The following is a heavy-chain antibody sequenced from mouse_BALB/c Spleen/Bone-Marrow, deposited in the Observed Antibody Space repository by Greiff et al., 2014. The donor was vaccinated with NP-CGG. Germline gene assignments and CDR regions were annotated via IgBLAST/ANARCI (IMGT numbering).Heavy chain of an antibody. CDR3: ANIYYGDYGWFSY. V-gene: IGHV1-69*01. Sequence: VQLQQSGAELVMPGASVKMSCKASGYTFTDYWIHWVKQRPGQGLEWIGAIDTSYTYTTYNQKFKGKATLTVDASSSTAYIQLSSLTSEDSAVYYCANIYYGDYGWFSYWGQETLVTVSA. J-gene: IGHJ3*01. CDR1: GYTFTDYW. CDR2: IDTSYTYT. D-gene: IGHD2-13*01.